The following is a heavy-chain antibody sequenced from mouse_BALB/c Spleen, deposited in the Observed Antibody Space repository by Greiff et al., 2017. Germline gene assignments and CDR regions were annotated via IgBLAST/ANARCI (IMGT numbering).Heavy chain of an antibody. CDR1: GFNIKDTY. Sequence: VQLKQSGAELVKPGASVKLSCTASGFNIKDTYMHWVKQRPEQGLEWIGRIDPANGNTKYDPKFQGKATITADTSSNTAYLQLSSLTSEDTAVYYCARGGYSAFDVWGAGTTVTVSS. D-gene: IGHD2-3*01. CDR3: ARGGYSAFDV. J-gene: IGHJ1*01. V-gene: IGHV14-3*02. CDR2: IDPANGNT.